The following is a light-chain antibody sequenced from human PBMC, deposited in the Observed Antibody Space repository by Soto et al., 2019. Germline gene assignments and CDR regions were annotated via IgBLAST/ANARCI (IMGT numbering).Light chain of an antibody. Sequence: QSALTQPASVSGSPGQSITISCTGTSSDVGGYNYVSWYQHHPDKAPKLMIFDVNNRPSGISSRFSGSKSGNTASLTISGLQAEDEAAYYCSSYTSSSPRPVFGGGTKLTVL. CDR3: SSYTSSSPRPV. CDR2: DVN. J-gene: IGLJ3*02. CDR1: SSDVGGYNY. V-gene: IGLV2-14*03.